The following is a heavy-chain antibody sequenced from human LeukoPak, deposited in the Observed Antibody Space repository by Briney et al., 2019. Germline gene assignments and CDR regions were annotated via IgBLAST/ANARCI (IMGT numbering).Heavy chain of an antibody. D-gene: IGHD3-10*01. CDR3: ERVRITMVRGVNPPDY. CDR1: GGSFSGYY. CDR2: INHSGST. V-gene: IGHV4-34*01. Sequence: SETLSLTCAVYGGSFSGYYWRWIRQPPGKGLEWIGEINHSGSTNYNPSLKSRVTISVDTSKNQFSLKLSSVTAADPAVYYCERVRITMVRGVNPPDYWGQGTLVTVSS. J-gene: IGHJ4*02.